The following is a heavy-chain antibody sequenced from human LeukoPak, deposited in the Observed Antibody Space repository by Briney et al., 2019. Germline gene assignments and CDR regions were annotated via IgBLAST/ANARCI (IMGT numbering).Heavy chain of an antibody. CDR3: AKSSDIFTGQNPLGN. J-gene: IGHJ4*02. CDR1: AFTFSSYR. CDR2: PRFDGSNN. Sequence: GGSLTLSCAASAFTFSSYRMLRLPQAQGKGLVGVTIPRFDGSNNYYADSVKGPFTTSRDNTKNTMYIQMNSLRDEDTALYYGAKSSDIFTGQNPLGNWGQGTLVTVSS. D-gene: IGHD3-9*01. V-gene: IGHV3-30*02.